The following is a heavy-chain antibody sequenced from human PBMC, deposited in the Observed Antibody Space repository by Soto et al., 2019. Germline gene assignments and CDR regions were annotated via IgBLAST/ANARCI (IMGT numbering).Heavy chain of an antibody. J-gene: IGHJ4*02. V-gene: IGHV3-9*01. CDR2: ISWNSGSI. CDR3: AKDRVATTSEDLDY. D-gene: IGHD5-12*01. Sequence: PGGSLRLSCAASGFTFDDYAMHWVRQAPGKGLEWVSGISWNSGSIGYADSVKGRFTISRDNAKNSLYLQMNSLRAEDTALYYCAKDRVATTSEDLDYWGQGTLVTVAS. CDR1: GFTFDDYA.